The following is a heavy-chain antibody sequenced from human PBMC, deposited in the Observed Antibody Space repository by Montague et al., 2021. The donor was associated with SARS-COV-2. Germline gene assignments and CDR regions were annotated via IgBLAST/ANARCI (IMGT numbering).Heavy chain of an antibody. V-gene: IGHV3-30*04. CDR3: AKDSTRITMIVVVIPYYYMDV. CDR1: GFIFSNFA. CDR2: ITYDGIDK. J-gene: IGHJ6*03. D-gene: IGHD3-22*01. Sequence: SLRLSCAASGFIFSNFAFHWARQAPGKGLEWVAIITYDGIDKFYADSVKGRFTISRDNSKNTLYLQMNSLRAEDTAVYYCAKDSTRITMIVVVIPYYYMDVWGKGTTVTVSS.